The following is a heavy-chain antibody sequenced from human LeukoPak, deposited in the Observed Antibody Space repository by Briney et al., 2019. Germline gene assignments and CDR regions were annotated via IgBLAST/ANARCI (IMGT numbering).Heavy chain of an antibody. CDR3: AKSNGYGLIDI. V-gene: IGHV4-59*12. CDR1: GGSISSYY. Sequence: SETLSLTCTVSGGSISSYYWSWIRQPPGKALEWIGNIFYSGSTYYSPSLKSRVTISLDTSRNQFSLKLNSVTAADTAVYYCAKSNGYGLIDIWGQGTMVTVFS. CDR2: IFYSGST. D-gene: IGHD3-22*01. J-gene: IGHJ3*02.